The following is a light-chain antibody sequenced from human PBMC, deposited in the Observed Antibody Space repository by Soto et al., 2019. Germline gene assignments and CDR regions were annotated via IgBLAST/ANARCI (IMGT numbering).Light chain of an antibody. J-gene: IGKJ3*01. Sequence: DIVMTQSPDSLSVSLGERATINCKSSQSALYSSNNKNCLAWYQQKPGQSPKLLIYWASTRESGVPDRFSGSGSGTDFTLTISSLQAEDVAVYYCQQCYNTPSFGPGTKVDI. CDR3: QQCYNTPS. CDR2: WAS. CDR1: QSALYSSNNKNC. V-gene: IGKV4-1*01.